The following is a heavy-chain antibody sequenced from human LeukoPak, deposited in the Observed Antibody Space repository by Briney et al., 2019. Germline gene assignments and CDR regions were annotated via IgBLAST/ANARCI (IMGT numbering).Heavy chain of an antibody. V-gene: IGHV3-9*01. CDR1: GFTFDDYA. D-gene: IGHD4-17*01. CDR2: ISWNSGSI. J-gene: IGHJ4*02. Sequence: PGGSLRLSCAASGFTFDDYAMHWVRQAPGKGLEWVSGISWNSGSIGYADSVKGRFTISRDNAKNSLCLQMNSLRAEDTAVYYCARDPPFDGDYNFFDYWGQGTLVTVSS. CDR3: ARDPPFDGDYNFFDY.